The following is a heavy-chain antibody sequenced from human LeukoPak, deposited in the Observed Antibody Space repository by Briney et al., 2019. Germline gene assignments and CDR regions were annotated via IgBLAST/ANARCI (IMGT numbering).Heavy chain of an antibody. Sequence: SETLSLTCTVSGGSISSYYWSWIRQPPGKGLEWIGYIYYSGSTSYNPSLKSRVTISVDSSQNQLSLKVTSVTAADTAVYYCARGGTAPDYWGQGTLVTVSS. CDR3: ARGGTAPDY. J-gene: IGHJ4*02. CDR2: IYYSGST. V-gene: IGHV4-59*12. CDR1: GGSISSYY. D-gene: IGHD1/OR15-1a*01.